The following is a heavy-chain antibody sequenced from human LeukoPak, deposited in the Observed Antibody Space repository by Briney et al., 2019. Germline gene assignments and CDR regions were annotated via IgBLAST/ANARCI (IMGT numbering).Heavy chain of an antibody. CDR2: INWNGGST. CDR1: GFTFDDYG. Sequence: PGGSLRLSCAASGFTFDDYGMSWVRQAPGKGLEWVSSINWNGGSTGYAASVKGRFTISRDNAKNSLYLQMNSLRAEDTALYYCARDPSGAPREYYYYYMDVWGKGTTVTVSS. CDR3: ARDPSGAPREYYYYYMDV. J-gene: IGHJ6*03. D-gene: IGHD6-6*01. V-gene: IGHV3-20*04.